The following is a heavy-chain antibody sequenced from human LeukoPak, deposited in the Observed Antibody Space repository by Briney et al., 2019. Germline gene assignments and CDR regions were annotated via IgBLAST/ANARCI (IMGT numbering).Heavy chain of an antibody. CDR2: INHSGST. J-gene: IGHJ5*02. Sequence: SETLSLTCAVYGGSFSGYYWSWIRQPPGKGLEWIGEINHSGSTNYNPSLKSRVTISVDTSKNQFSLKLSSVTAADTAVYYCARESRGYGNWFDPWGQGTLVTVS. D-gene: IGHD5-18*01. V-gene: IGHV4-34*01. CDR3: ARESRGYGNWFDP. CDR1: GGSFSGYY.